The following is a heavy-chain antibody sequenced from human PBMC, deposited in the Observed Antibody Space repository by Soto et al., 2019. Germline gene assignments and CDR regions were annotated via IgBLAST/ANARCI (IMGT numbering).Heavy chain of an antibody. CDR3: ARDHAYCSSTSCWAPYYFDY. Sequence: GVSVKVSCKASGYTFTSYAMHWVRQAPGQRLEWMGWINAGNGNTKYSQKFQGRVTITRDTSASTAYMELSSLRSEDTAVYYCARDHAYCSSTSCWAPYYFDYWGQGTLVTVSS. J-gene: IGHJ4*02. CDR2: INAGNGNT. D-gene: IGHD2-2*01. V-gene: IGHV1-3*01. CDR1: GYTFTSYA.